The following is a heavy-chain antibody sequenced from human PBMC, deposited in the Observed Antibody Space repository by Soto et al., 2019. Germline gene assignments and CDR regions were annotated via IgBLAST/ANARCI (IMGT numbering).Heavy chain of an antibody. J-gene: IGHJ4*02. CDR3: ARGASVYYFDY. V-gene: IGHV4-59*01. CDR1: GGSISSYY. CDR2: IYYSGST. Sequence: PSETLSLTCTVSGGSISSYYWSWIRQPPGKGLEWIGYIYYSGSTNYNPSLKSRVTISVDTSKNQFSLKLSSVTAADTAVYYCARGASVYYFDYWGQGTLVTVSS.